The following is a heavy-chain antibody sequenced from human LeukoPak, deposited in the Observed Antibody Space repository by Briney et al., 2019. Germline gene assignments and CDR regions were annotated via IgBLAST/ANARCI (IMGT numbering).Heavy chain of an antibody. CDR2: IIPIFGTA. Sequence: ASVKVSCKASGGTFSSYAISWVRQAPGQGLEWMGGIIPIFGTANYAQKFQGRVTITADESTSTAYMELSSLRSEDTAVYYCARVPARRVVTTPTYFDSWGQGTLVTVSS. V-gene: IGHV1-69*13. D-gene: IGHD2-21*02. J-gene: IGHJ4*01. CDR1: GGTFSSYA. CDR3: ARVPARRVVTTPTYFDS.